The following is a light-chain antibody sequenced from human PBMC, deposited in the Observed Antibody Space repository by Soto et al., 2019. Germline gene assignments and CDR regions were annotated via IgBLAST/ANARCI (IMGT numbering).Light chain of an antibody. CDR3: QQYNSFSIT. V-gene: IGKV1-5*03. CDR1: QSISTW. J-gene: IGKJ5*01. CDR2: GAS. Sequence: DVQITQSHSTLSASVGDRVTITCRASQSISTWLAWYQQKPGKAPRLLIYGASSLKSGVPSRFSGSGSGTEFTLTISSLQPDDFATYYCQQYNSFSITFGQGTRLEIK.